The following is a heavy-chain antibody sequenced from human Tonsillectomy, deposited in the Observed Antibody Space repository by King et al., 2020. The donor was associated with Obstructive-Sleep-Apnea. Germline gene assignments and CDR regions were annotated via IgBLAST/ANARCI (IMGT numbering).Heavy chain of an antibody. CDR1: GFTFSSYA. J-gene: IGHJ6*02. V-gene: IGHV3-30*04. Sequence: QLVQSGGGVVQPGRSLRLSCAASGFTFSSYAMHWVRQAPGKGLEWVAIISYDGSNKYYADSVRGRFTISRDNSKNTLYLQLNSLRPEDTAVYYCASPHHGGYDYYGMDVWGQGTTVTVSS. CDR3: ASPHHGGYDYYGMDV. CDR2: ISYDGSNK. D-gene: IGHD4-23*01.